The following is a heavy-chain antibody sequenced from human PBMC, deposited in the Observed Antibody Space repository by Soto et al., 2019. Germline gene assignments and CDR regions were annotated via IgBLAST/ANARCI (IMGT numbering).Heavy chain of an antibody. J-gene: IGHJ6*02. V-gene: IGHV6-1*01. CDR2: TYYRSKWYN. D-gene: IGHD3-10*01. CDR1: GDSVSSNSAA. CDR3: ARWVTTFYGSGSYYNTPYQYALDV. Sequence: PSQTLSLTCAVSGDSVSSNSAAWNWIRQSPSRGLEWLGRTYYRSKWYNDYAVSVKSRITINPDTSKNQFSLQLNSVTPEDTAVYYCARWVTTFYGSGSYYNTPYQYALDVWGQGTTVTVSS.